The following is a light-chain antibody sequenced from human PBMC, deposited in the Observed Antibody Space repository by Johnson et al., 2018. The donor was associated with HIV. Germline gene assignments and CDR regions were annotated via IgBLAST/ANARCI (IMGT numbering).Light chain of an antibody. CDR2: KNN. V-gene: IGLV1-51*02. CDR3: GTWDSSLSAVGV. J-gene: IGLJ1*01. Sequence: QSVLTQPPSVSAAPGQRVTISCSGTSSTFGNSYISWYQLLPGSPPKLLIFKNNKRPSGLPDRFSGSKSGTSATLGITGLQTGDEADYYCGTWDSSLSAVGVFGTGTKVTVL. CDR1: SSTFGNSY.